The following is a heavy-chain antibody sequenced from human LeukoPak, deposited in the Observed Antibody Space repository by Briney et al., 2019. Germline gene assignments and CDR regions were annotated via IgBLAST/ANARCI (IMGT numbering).Heavy chain of an antibody. D-gene: IGHD6-13*01. CDR3: ATRYDSTWYQF. CDR2: MLYSQST. V-gene: IGHV4-59*08. J-gene: IGHJ4*02. Sequence: PSETLSLTCTVSGGSITSYYLSWIRQPPGKGLEWIGYMLYSQSTRYNPALKSRLTMSMDTSKNQVSLKLRSVTAADTAVYYCATRYDSTWYQFWGRGTLVRVSS. CDR1: GGSITSYY.